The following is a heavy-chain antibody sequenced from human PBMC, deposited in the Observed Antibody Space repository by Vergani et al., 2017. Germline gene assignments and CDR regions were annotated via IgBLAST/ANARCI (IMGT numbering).Heavy chain of an antibody. D-gene: IGHD2-2*01. J-gene: IGHJ4*02. CDR3: ARVGTSSNRDYFDY. Sequence: QVQLVQSGAEVKKPGASVKVSCKASGYTFTDYFMHWVRQAPGQGLEWMGWINPNSGGTNYAQKFQGRVTMNRQTSISTAYLELSNLRSDDTAVYYCARVGTSSNRDYFDYWRQAALVTVSS. CDR2: INPNSGGT. CDR1: GYTFTDYF. V-gene: IGHV1-2*02.